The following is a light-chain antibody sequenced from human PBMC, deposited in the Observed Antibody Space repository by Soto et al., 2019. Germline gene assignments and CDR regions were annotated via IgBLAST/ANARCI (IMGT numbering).Light chain of an antibody. Sequence: EIVLTQSPGTLSLSPGERATLSCRASQSVSSSYLAWYQHKPGQAPRLLIYGASSRATGIPDRFSGSGSGTDFTLTISRLEPEDFAVYYCQQRSNWPPHFGPGTKVDIK. V-gene: IGKV3D-20*02. CDR3: QQRSNWPPH. CDR1: QSVSSSY. J-gene: IGKJ3*01. CDR2: GAS.